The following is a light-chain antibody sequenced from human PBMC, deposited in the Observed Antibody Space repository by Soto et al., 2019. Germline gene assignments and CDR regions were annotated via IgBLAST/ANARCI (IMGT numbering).Light chain of an antibody. CDR3: QQYGSSPGT. Sequence: EIVLTPSPGTLSLSPGERATLSCRASQSVSSSYLAWYQQKPGQAPRLLIYGASNRATGIPDRFSGSGSGTDFTLAISRLEPEDLAVYYCQQYGSSPGTFGQGTKVDI. CDR1: QSVSSSY. CDR2: GAS. J-gene: IGKJ1*01. V-gene: IGKV3-20*01.